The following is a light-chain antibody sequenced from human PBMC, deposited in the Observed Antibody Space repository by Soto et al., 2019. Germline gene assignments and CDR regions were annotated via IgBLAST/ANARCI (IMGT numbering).Light chain of an antibody. V-gene: IGKV1-5*03. CDR1: ESITTR. J-gene: IGKJ1*01. Sequence: DIQMTQSPSTLSASVGDRVTITCRASESITTRLAWYQQRPGKAPSLLIYMASSLESGVPSRFSGSGSGTEFTLTISSLQPDDFATYYCQQYNSYPWTFGQGTKVDIK. CDR3: QQYNSYPWT. CDR2: MAS.